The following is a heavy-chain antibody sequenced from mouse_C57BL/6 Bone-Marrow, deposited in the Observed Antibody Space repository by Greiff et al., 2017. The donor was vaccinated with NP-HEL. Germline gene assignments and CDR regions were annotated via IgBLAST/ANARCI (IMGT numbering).Heavy chain of an antibody. J-gene: IGHJ4*01. CDR1: GYTFTSYW. D-gene: IGHD1-1*01. CDR2: INPSSGYT. Sequence: QVQLKQSGAELAKPGASVKLSCKASGYTFTSYWMHWVKQRPGQGLEWIGYINPSSGYTKYNQKFKDKATLTADKSSSTAYMQLSSLTYEDSAVYSGARRVAATDYAMDYWGQGTSVTVSS. CDR3: ARRVAATDYAMDY. V-gene: IGHV1-7*01.